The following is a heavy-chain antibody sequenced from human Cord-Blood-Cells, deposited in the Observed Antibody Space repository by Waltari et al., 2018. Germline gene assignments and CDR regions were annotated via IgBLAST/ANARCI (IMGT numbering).Heavy chain of an antibody. Sequence: EVQLVESGGGLVKPGGSLRPSAEASGFTSSCYSMHWVRQAPGKGLEWVSSISSSSSYIYYADSVKGRFTISRDNAKNSLYLQMNSLRAEDTAVYYCARDLNWGFDYWGQGTLVTVSS. CDR1: GFTSSCYS. J-gene: IGHJ4*02. D-gene: IGHD7-27*01. V-gene: IGHV3-21*01. CDR2: ISSSSSYI. CDR3: ARDLNWGFDY.